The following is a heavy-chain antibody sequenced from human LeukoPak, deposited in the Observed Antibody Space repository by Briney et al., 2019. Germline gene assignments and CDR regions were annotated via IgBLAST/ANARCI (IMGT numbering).Heavy chain of an antibody. J-gene: IGHJ4*02. D-gene: IGHD6-19*01. V-gene: IGHV3-23*01. Sequence: GGSLRLSCAASGFTFSSYAMSWVRQAPGKGLECVSSIDGSIGSTYYADSVKGRFTISRDNSKNTLYLQMNSLRAEDMALYYCAKAPPYSSGWFQYYFDYWGQGTLVTVSS. CDR2: IDGSIGST. CDR3: AKAPPYSSGWFQYYFDY. CDR1: GFTFSSYA.